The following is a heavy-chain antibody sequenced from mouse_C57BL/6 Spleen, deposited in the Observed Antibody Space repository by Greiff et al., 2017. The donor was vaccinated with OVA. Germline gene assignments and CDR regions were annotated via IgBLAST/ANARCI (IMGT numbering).Heavy chain of an antibody. J-gene: IGHJ3*01. CDR2: IYPGDGDT. CDR3: ARYDYGRAWFAY. D-gene: IGHD2-4*01. CDR1: GYAFSSSW. Sequence: QVQLQQSGPELVKPGASVKISCKASGYAFSSSWMNWVKQRPGKGLEWIGRIYPGDGDTNYNGKFKGKATLTADKSSSTAYMQLSSLTSEDSAVYCCARYDYGRAWFAYWGQGTLVTVSA. V-gene: IGHV1-82*01.